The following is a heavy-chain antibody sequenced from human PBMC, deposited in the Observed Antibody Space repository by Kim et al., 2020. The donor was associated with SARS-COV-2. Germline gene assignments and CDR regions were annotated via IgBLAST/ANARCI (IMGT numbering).Heavy chain of an antibody. Sequence: GGSLRLSCAASGFTFSSYWMSWVRQAPGKGLEWVANIKQDGSEKYYVDSVKGRFTISRDNAKNSLYLQMNSLRAEDTAVYYCARDVYSSSWYGGGYYYYYGMDVWGQGTTVTVSS. D-gene: IGHD6-13*01. CDR1: GFTFSSYW. J-gene: IGHJ6*02. CDR2: IKQDGSEK. V-gene: IGHV3-7*03. CDR3: ARDVYSSSWYGGGYYYYYGMDV.